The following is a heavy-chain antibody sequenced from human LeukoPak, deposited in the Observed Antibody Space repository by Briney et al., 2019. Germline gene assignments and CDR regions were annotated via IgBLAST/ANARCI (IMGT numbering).Heavy chain of an antibody. CDR3: AREVVVVTAIGSGRVFDI. CDR2: IHYSGST. J-gene: IGHJ3*02. V-gene: IGHV4-61*01. CDR1: GGSISSSSYY. D-gene: IGHD2-21*02. Sequence: SETLSLTCTVSGGSISSSSYYWGWIRQPPGKGLEWIGYIHYSGSTNYNPSLKSRVTISVDTSKNQFSLKVSSVTAADTAVYYCAREVVVVTAIGSGRVFDIWGQGTMVTVSS.